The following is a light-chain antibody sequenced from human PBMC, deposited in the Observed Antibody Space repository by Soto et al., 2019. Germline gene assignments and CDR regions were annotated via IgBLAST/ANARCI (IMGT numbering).Light chain of an antibody. CDR1: QSISSW. J-gene: IGKJ5*01. CDR2: KAS. V-gene: IGKV1-5*03. CDR3: QQYSNWPPIT. Sequence: DIQMTQSPSTLSASVGDIVTITCRASQSISSWLAWYQQKPGKAPKLLIYKASSLESGVPSRFSGSGSGTEFTLTISSLQSEDFAVYYCQQYSNWPPITFGQGTRLEIK.